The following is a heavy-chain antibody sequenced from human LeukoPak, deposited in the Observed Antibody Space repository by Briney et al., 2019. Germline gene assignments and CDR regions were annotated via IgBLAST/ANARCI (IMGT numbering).Heavy chain of an antibody. Sequence: GGSLRLSCAASGFTFSNYGMHWVRQAPGKGLEWVAAIWYDGSNKYYGDSVKGRFTISRDNSKNTLYLQMNSLRAEDTAAYYCARAGYGGPHFDFWGQGTLVTVSS. CDR1: GFTFSNYG. V-gene: IGHV3-33*01. CDR2: IWYDGSNK. CDR3: ARAGYGGPHFDF. J-gene: IGHJ4*02. D-gene: IGHD4-23*01.